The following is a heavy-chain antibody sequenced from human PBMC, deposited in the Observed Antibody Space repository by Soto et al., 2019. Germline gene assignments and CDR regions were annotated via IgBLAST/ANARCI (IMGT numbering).Heavy chain of an antibody. Sequence: PSETLSLTCTVSGGSISSGEYYWSWIRQPPGEGLEWIGNIYYSGTTYNNPSLKSRVTISVDTSNNQFSLKLSSVTAADTAVYYCARDGGFCTNGVCPVYYYYGMDVWGQGTTVTRLL. CDR3: ARDGGFCTNGVCPVYYYYGMDV. CDR1: GGSISSGEYY. CDR2: IYYSGTT. V-gene: IGHV4-30-4*01. J-gene: IGHJ6*02. D-gene: IGHD2-8*01.